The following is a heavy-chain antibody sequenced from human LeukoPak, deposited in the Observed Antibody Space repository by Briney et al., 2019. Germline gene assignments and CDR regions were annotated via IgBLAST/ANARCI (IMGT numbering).Heavy chain of an antibody. V-gene: IGHV3-43D*03. CDR2: ISWDGGSI. CDR1: GFTFDDYA. Sequence: PGGSLRLSCAASGFTFDDYAMHWVRQAPGKGLEWISLISWDGGSIYYADSVKGRFTISRDNSENSLYLQMNDLRADDTALYYCVKAAGYYGSTIYPPGYWGQGTRVTVSS. D-gene: IGHD3-10*01. J-gene: IGHJ4*02. CDR3: VKAAGYYGSTIYPPGY.